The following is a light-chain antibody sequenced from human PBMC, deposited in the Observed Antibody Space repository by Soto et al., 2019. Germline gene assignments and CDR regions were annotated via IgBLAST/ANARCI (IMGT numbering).Light chain of an antibody. CDR1: QSVSIK. Sequence: EIVLAQSPATLSVSPGERATLSCRASQSVSIKLAWYQQKSGQAPRLLIYDTSTRATGIPARFSGSGSGTEFTLTISSLQSEDFAVYYCQQYNNWPPITFGQGTRLEI. CDR3: QQYNNWPPIT. J-gene: IGKJ5*01. CDR2: DTS. V-gene: IGKV3-15*01.